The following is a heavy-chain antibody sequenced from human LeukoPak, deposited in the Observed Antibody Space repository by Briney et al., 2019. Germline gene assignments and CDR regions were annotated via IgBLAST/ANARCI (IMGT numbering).Heavy chain of an antibody. CDR2: ISSSGSTI. CDR1: GFTFSDYY. J-gene: IGHJ4*02. Sequence: GGSLRLSCAASGFTFSDYYMSWIRQAPGKGLEWASYISSSGSTIYYADSVKGRFTISRDNAKNSLYLQMNSLRAEDTAVYYCARDSFGTYDSSGYYGYWGQGTLVTVSS. CDR3: ARDSFGTYDSSGYYGY. V-gene: IGHV3-11*01. D-gene: IGHD3-22*01.